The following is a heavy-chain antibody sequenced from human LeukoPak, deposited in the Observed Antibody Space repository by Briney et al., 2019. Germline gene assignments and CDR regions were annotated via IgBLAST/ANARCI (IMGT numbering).Heavy chain of an antibody. V-gene: IGHV3-7*03. Sequence: GGSLRLSCAASGFTFSSYWMSWVRQAPGKGLEWVANTKQDGSEKYYVDSLKGRFSISRDNTNNALYLQMNSLRVEDTAVYYCAKNNGWFHLAQWGQGTLVTVSS. CDR3: AKNNGWFHLAQ. CDR2: TKQDGSEK. J-gene: IGHJ4*02. D-gene: IGHD6-19*01. CDR1: GFTFSSYW.